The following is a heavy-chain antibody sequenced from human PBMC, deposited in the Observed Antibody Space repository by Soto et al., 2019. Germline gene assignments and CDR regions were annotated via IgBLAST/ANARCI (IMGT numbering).Heavy chain of an antibody. D-gene: IGHD1-26*01. J-gene: IGHJ4*02. V-gene: IGHV4-34*01. CDR1: GGSFNGYY. CDR3: ARRYGSAIDY. CDR2: INHSGST. Sequence: SETLSLTCAVYGGSFNGYYWNWIRQPPGKGLEWIGYINHSGSTNYNPSLKSRVTISVDTSKNQFSLKLSSVTAADTAVYYCARRYGSAIDYWGQGTLVTVSS.